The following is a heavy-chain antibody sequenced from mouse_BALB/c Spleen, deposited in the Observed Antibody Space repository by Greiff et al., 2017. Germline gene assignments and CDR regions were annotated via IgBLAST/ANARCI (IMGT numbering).Heavy chain of an antibody. CDR1: GFSLTSYG. J-gene: IGHJ2*01. V-gene: IGHV2-9*02. D-gene: IGHD1-1*01. CDR2: IWAGGST. CDR3: ARDRDYYGSRYFDY. Sequence: VKLVESGPGLVAPSQSLSITCTVSGFSLTSYGVHWVRQPPGKGLEWLGVIWAGGSTNYNSALMSRLSISKDNSKSQVFLKMNSLQTDDTAMYYCARDRDYYGSRYFDYWGQGTTLTVSS.